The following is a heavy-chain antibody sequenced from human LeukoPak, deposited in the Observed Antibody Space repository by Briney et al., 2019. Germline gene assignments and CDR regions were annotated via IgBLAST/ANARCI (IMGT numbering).Heavy chain of an antibody. V-gene: IGHV4-30-4*01. CDR2: IYYSGST. J-gene: IGHJ3*02. CDR1: GGSISSGGYY. D-gene: IGHD3-9*01. CDR3: ASTTYYDILTGHYYRGAFDI. Sequence: SETLSLTCTVSGGSISSGGYYWSWIRQPPGKGLEWIGYIYYSGSTYYNPSLKSRVTISVDTSKNQFSLKLSSVTAADTAVYYCASTTYYDILTGHYYRGAFDIWGQGTMVTVSS.